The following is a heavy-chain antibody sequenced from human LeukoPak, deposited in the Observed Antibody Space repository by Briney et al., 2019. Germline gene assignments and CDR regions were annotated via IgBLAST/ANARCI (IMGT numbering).Heavy chain of an antibody. CDR2: IHSSGTA. D-gene: IGHD6-19*01. CDR1: HGSINGYF. V-gene: IGHV4-4*07. J-gene: IGHJ5*02. CDR3: ARDVEVTGRGFDP. Sequence: SETLSLTCTVSHGSINGYFWSWFRQPAGKGLEWIGRIHSSGTANYSPSLKSRVIVSVDTSKNQFSLNLTSVTAADTAVYYCARDVEVTGRGFDPWGQGTLVTVSS.